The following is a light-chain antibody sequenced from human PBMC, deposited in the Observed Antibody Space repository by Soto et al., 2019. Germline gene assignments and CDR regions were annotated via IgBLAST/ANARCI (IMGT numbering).Light chain of an antibody. CDR2: VAS. V-gene: IGKV1-39*01. Sequence: DIQMTQSPSSLSASLGDRVTITCRASQTISNYLNWYQQKPGKAPKLLISVASTLQSGVPSTFSGGGSGTDFTLTISNLQPEDVATYYCQQSFSVPPTFGGGTKVAIK. J-gene: IGKJ4*01. CDR1: QTISNY. CDR3: QQSFSVPPT.